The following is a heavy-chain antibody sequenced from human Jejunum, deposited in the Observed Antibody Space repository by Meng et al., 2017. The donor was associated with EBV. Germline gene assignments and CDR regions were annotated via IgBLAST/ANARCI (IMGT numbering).Heavy chain of an antibody. CDR2: INTNTGNP. Sequence: QVQGGQSGVELKKPGASVKVSCKTFGNTLTIHAMNWVGQGLEWMGWINTNTGNPAYAQGFTGRFVFSLDTSVGTAYLQISSLKAEDTAVYYCASDISTATFGYWGQGTLVTVSS. CDR1: GNTLTIHA. D-gene: IGHD2-21*02. CDR3: ASDISTATFGY. J-gene: IGHJ4*02. V-gene: IGHV7-4-1*02.